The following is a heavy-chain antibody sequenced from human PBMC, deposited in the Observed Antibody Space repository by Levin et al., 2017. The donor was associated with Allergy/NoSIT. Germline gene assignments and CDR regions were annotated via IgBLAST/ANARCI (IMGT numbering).Heavy chain of an antibody. CDR3: ARAASGPFDF. CDR1: GGSVNSGIYY. D-gene: IGHD2-15*01. CDR2: IYYNGTT. J-gene: IGHJ4*02. V-gene: IGHV4-61*01. Sequence: SETLSLTCTVSGGSVNSGIYYWSWIRQPPGKGLECIGFIYYNGTTNYNPSLKSRVTISINTSKNQFSLNLSSVTAADTAVYFCARAASGPFDFWGQGTLVTVSS.